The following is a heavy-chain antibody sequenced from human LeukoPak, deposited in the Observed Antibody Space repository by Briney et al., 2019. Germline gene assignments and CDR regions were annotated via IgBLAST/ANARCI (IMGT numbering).Heavy chain of an antibody. J-gene: IGHJ3*02. Sequence: GGSLRLSCAASGFTFSSYSMNWVRQAPGKGLEWVSSISSSSSYIYYADSVKGRFTISRDNAKNSLYLQMNSLRAEDTAVYYCARSSPHCSSTSLYNYAFDIWGQGTMVTVSS. CDR3: ARSSPHCSSTSLYNYAFDI. D-gene: IGHD2-2*01. V-gene: IGHV3-21*01. CDR1: GFTFSSYS. CDR2: ISSSSSYI.